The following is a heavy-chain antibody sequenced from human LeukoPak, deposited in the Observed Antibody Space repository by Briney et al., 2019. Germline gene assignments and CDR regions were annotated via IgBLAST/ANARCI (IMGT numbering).Heavy chain of an antibody. Sequence: GGSLRLSCAASGFIFSSYGMRWVRQAPGKGLEWVSGISASGDSTYYADSVKGRFTISRDNSKNTLYLQMNSLRAEDTAIYYCAKYVSAKGPPYGLDVWGQGTTVTVSS. CDR2: ISASGDST. CDR3: AKYVSAKGPPYGLDV. V-gene: IGHV3-23*01. J-gene: IGHJ6*02. D-gene: IGHD2/OR15-2a*01. CDR1: GFIFSSYG.